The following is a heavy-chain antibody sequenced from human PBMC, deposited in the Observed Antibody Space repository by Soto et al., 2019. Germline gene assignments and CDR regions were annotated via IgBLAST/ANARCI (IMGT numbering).Heavy chain of an antibody. V-gene: IGHV5-51*01. Sequence: PGESLKISCKASGFKFSTYWIAWVRQMPGKGLEFMGVVYPITSQTTYSPSFQGQVTISADKSINTAYLEWGGLKASDTAMYYCARVATVLTVRTPSLLWGQDTLVPVSS. CDR3: ARVATVLTVRTPSLL. CDR1: GFKFSTYW. CDR2: VYPITSQT. J-gene: IGHJ1*01. D-gene: IGHD2-21*02.